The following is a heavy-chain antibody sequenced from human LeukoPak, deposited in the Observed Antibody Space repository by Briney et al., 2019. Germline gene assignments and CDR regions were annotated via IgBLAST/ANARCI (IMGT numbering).Heavy chain of an antibody. CDR3: ATGVDYYGSGSSNWFDP. J-gene: IGHJ5*02. CDR1: GDTLTGFA. CDR2: FVPVIGVA. D-gene: IGHD3-10*01. Sequence: ASVKVSCKVSGDTLTGFAMTWGRQAPGQGLEWMGGFVPVIGVAIYAQKFQGRVTMTEDTSTDTAYMELSSLRSEDTAVYYCATGVDYYGSGSSNWFDPWGQGTLVTVSS. V-gene: IGHV1-24*01.